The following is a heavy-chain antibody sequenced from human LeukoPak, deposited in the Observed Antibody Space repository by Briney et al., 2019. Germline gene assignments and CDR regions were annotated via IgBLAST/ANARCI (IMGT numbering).Heavy chain of an antibody. Sequence: ASVKVSCKASGYTFTSYYMHWVRQAPGQGLEWMGIINPSGGSTSYAQKFQGRVTMTRDMSTSTVYMELSSLRSEDTAVYYCARAPGLYSNYVILSESWFDPWGQGALVTVSS. CDR1: GYTFTSYY. D-gene: IGHD4-11*01. V-gene: IGHV1-46*01. CDR3: ARAPGLYSNYVILSESWFDP. CDR2: INPSGGST. J-gene: IGHJ5*02.